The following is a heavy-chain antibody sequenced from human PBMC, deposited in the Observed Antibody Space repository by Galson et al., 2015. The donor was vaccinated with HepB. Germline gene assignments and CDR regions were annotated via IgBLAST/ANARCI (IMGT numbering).Heavy chain of an antibody. V-gene: IGHV1-3*01. CDR2: INAGNGNT. CDR3: ARAYRSYSSGWYWVFY. D-gene: IGHD6-19*01. J-gene: IGHJ4*02. CDR1: GYTFTSYA. Sequence: SVKVSCKASGYTFTSYAMHWVRQAPGQRLEWMGWINAGNGNTKYSQKFQGRVTITRDTSASTAYMELSSLRSEDTAVYYCARAYRSYSSGWYWVFYWGQGTLVTVSS.